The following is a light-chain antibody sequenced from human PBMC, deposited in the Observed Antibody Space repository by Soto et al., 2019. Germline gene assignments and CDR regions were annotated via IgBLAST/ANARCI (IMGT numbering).Light chain of an antibody. V-gene: IGKV3-11*01. J-gene: IGKJ4*01. CDR1: QSVSGY. Sequence: EIVLTQSPATLSLSPGNRATLSCRASQSVSGYLAWYQQKPGQAPRLLIYDASNRATGIPARFSGSGSGTDFALNITSLEDEDFAVYYCQPRSNWPSTFGGGTKVEI. CDR3: QPRSNWPST. CDR2: DAS.